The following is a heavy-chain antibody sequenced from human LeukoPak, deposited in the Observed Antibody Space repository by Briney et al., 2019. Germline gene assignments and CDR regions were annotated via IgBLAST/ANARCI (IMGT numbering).Heavy chain of an antibody. D-gene: IGHD3-10*01. CDR1: GHSFSNYW. J-gene: IGHJ6*03. CDR3: ARDGSGSPGYYMVV. CDR2: IYYGDSDT. Sequence: PGESLKISCKGSGHSFSNYWIAWVRQMPGKGLEWMGSIYYGDSDTRYSPSFQGQVTISADRSISTAYLQWRSLKASDTAMYYCARDGSGSPGYYMVVWGKGTTVTVSS. V-gene: IGHV5-51*01.